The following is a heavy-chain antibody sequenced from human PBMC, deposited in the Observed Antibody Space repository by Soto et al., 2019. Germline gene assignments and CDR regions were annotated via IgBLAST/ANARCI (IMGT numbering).Heavy chain of an antibody. CDR3: AKGRIPVAGPYFYYYGMDV. V-gene: IGHV3-30*18. CDR1: GFIFSTYV. CDR2: MSYDGSKE. D-gene: IGHD6-19*01. J-gene: IGHJ6*02. Sequence: QVQLLESGGGVVQPGRSLRLSCAASGFIFSTYVMHWVRQAPGKGREWVAVMSYDGSKEYYADSVKGRFTISRDNSKNTLYLQMDSLRGEDTAVYYCAKGRIPVAGPYFYYYGMDVWGQGTTVTVSS.